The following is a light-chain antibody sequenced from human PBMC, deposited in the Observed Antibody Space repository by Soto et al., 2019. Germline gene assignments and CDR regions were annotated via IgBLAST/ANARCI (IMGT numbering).Light chain of an antibody. CDR3: QKYNSAPLT. CDR1: QGISNY. CDR2: AAS. Sequence: DIQMTQSPSSLSASVGDRVTITCRASQGISNYLAWYQQKPGKVPKLLIYAASTLQSGVPSRFXXXXXGXDXXXXXXXXXPEDVAXYYCQKYNSAPLTFGGGTKVEIK. J-gene: IGKJ4*01. V-gene: IGKV1-27*01.